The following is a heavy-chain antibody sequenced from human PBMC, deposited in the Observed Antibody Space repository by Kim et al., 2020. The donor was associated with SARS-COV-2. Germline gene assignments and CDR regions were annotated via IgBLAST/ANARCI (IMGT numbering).Heavy chain of an antibody. CDR3: TKYSGRNPFDY. D-gene: IGHD1-26*01. V-gene: IGHV1-46*01. J-gene: IGHJ4*02. CDR2: T. Sequence: TTPAQKFKGRVTLTRDTSTSTVYMELSSLRSEDTAVYYCTKYSGRNPFDYWGQGTLVTVSS.